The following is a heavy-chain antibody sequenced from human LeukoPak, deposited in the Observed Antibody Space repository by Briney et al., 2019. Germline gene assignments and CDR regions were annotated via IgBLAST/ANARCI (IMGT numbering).Heavy chain of an antibody. CDR1: GGSVSSGSYY. Sequence: PSQTLSLTRSVSGGSVSSGSYYWSWIRRPAGKGLEWIGRFHISGNSNYNPSLKSRVTISLDTSKNHFSLNLSSVTATDTAVYYCARLDWNYGFDYWGQGTLVTVSS. D-gene: IGHD1-7*01. CDR3: ARLDWNYGFDY. J-gene: IGHJ4*02. V-gene: IGHV4-61*02. CDR2: FHISGNS.